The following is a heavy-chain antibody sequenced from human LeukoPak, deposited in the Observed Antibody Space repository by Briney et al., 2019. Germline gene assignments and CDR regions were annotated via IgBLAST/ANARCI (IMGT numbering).Heavy chain of an antibody. Sequence: SQTLSLTCALSGDSVSSNSAAWNWIRQSPSRCLESLGRTYYRSKWYNDYAVSVKSRITINPDTSKNQFSLQLNSVTPEDTAVYYCARWDYYYYYMDVWGKGTTVTVSS. J-gene: IGHJ6*03. V-gene: IGHV6-1*01. CDR3: ARWDYYYYYMDV. CDR1: GDSVSSNSAA. CDR2: TYYRSKWYN.